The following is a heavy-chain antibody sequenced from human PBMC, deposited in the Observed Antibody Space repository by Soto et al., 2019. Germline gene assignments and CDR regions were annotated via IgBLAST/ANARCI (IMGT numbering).Heavy chain of an antibody. CDR2: IIPILGIA. V-gene: IGHV1-69*08. CDR1: GGTFSSYT. J-gene: IGHJ4*02. CDR3: ARDDSSGYYYFRG. D-gene: IGHD3-22*01. Sequence: QVQLVQSGAEVKKPGSSVKVSCKASGGTFSSYTISWVRQAPGQGLEWMGRIIPILGIANYAQKFQRRVTITADKSTRAGYTELSSLRSEDTAVYYCARDDSSGYYYFRGWGQGTVVTVCS.